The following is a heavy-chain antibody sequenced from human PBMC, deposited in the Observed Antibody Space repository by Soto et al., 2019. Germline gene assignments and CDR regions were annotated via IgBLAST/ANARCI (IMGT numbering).Heavy chain of an antibody. V-gene: IGHV1-18*01. Sequence: ASVKVSCKASGYTFTSYGISWVRQAPGQGLEWMGWISAYNGNTNYAQKLQGRVTMTTDTSTSTAYMELRSLRSDDTAVYYCARDHYYGSGSPNTNWFDPWGQGTLVTVSS. CDR1: GYTFTSYG. J-gene: IGHJ5*02. CDR2: ISAYNGNT. D-gene: IGHD3-10*01. CDR3: ARDHYYGSGSPNTNWFDP.